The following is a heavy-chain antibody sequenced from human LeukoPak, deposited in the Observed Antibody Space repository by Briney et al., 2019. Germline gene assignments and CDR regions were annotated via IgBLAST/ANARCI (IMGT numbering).Heavy chain of an antibody. V-gene: IGHV4-59*01. CDR1: GGSISSYY. J-gene: IGHJ3*02. CDR2: IYSNGNT. Sequence: PSETLSLTCTVSGGSISSYYWTWIRQPPGKGLELIGYIYSNGNTNYNPSLKNRVTISVDTSKNQFSLKLTSVTAADTAVYYCAGYASSGRRDAFDIWGQGTMVTVSS. D-gene: IGHD3-22*01. CDR3: AGYASSGRRDAFDI.